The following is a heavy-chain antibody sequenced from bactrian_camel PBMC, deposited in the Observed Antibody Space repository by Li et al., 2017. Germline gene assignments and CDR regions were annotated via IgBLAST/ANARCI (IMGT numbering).Heavy chain of an antibody. CDR3: KTNCMPLGGYWFLSDSGY. Sequence: HVQLVESGGGSVQAGGSLTLSCVASGYIFSTYCMGWFRQAPGKEREGVATIDTGWRTTYADSVKGRFTISKDNAKNTLDLQMSSLKPEDTAMYSCKTNCMPLGGYWFLSDSGYWGQGTQV. V-gene: IGHV3S53*01. D-gene: IGHD2*01. CDR1: GYIFSTYC. J-gene: IGHJ6*01. CDR2: IDTGWRT.